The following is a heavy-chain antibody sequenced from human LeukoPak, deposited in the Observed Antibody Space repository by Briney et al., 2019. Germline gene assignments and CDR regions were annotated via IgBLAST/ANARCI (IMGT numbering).Heavy chain of an antibody. D-gene: IGHD5-24*01. CDR2: IYYSGST. V-gene: IGHV4-39*07. CDR3: ARGRLHGYRPAGFDY. Sequence: PSETLSLTCTVSGGSISSSSYYWGWIRQPPGKGLEWIGSIYYSGSTYYNPSLKSRVTISVDTSKNQFSLKVSSVTAADTAVYYCARGRLHGYRPAGFDYWGQGTLVTVSS. J-gene: IGHJ4*02. CDR1: GGSISSSSYY.